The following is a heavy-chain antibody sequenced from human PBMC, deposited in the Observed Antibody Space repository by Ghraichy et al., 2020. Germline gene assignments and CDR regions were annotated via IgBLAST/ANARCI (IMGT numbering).Heavy chain of an antibody. CDR3: AKAWGYCSGGTCPSYNWFDP. V-gene: IGHV3-23*01. J-gene: IGHJ5*02. CDR1: GFTFSSYV. Sequence: GESLNISCAASGFTFSSYVMNWVRQAPGKGLEWVSTISANGGTTYYADSVKGRFTISSDNSKNTVYLQMNSLRAEDTAMYFCAKAWGYCSGGTCPSYNWFDPWGEGTLVTVSS. CDR2: ISANGGTT. D-gene: IGHD2-15*01.